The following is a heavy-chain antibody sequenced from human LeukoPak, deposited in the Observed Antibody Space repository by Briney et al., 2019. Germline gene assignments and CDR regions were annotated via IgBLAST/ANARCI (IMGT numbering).Heavy chain of an antibody. CDR2: IYSGGST. D-gene: IGHD3-22*01. Sequence: GGSLRLSCAASEFSVGSNYMTWVRQAPGKGLEWVSLIYSGGSTYYADSVKGRFPISRDNSKNTLYLQMNSLRAEDTAVYYCARGFSYDSSGYYVENAFDIWGQGTMVTVSS. J-gene: IGHJ3*02. CDR1: EFSVGSNY. CDR3: ARGFSYDSSGYYVENAFDI. V-gene: IGHV3-66*01.